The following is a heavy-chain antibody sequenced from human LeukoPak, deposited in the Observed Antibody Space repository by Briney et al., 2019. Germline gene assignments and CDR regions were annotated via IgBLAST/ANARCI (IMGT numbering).Heavy chain of an antibody. CDR2: INHSGST. Sequence: PSETLSLTCAVYGGSFSGYYWSWIRQPPGKGLEWIGEINHSGSTNYNPSLKSRVTISVDTSKNQFSLKLSSVTAADTAVYYCARGRPNYYYDSSGNLKRYDAFDIWGQGTMVTVSS. V-gene: IGHV4-34*01. CDR1: GGSFSGYY. CDR3: ARGRPNYYYDSSGNLKRYDAFDI. J-gene: IGHJ3*02. D-gene: IGHD3-22*01.